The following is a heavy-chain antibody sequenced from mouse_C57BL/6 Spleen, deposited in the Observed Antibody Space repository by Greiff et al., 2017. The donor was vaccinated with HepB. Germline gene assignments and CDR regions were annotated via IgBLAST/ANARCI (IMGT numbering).Heavy chain of an antibody. V-gene: IGHV5-9-1*02. CDR1: GFTFSSYA. J-gene: IGHJ4*01. CDR2: ISSGGDYI. Sequence: EVQGVESGEGLVKPGGSLKLSCAASGFTFSSYAMSWVRQTPEKRLEWVAYISSGGDYIYYADTVKGRFTISRDNARNTLYLQMSSLKSEDTAMYYCTRDQDYSNYLYYAMDYWGQGTSVTVSS. CDR3: TRDQDYSNYLYYAMDY. D-gene: IGHD2-5*01.